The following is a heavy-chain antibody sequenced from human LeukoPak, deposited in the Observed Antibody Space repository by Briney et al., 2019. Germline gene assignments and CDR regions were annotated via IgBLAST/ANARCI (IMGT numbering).Heavy chain of an antibody. CDR3: ARCSGWGSGWFDP. CDR1: GVTFSGYY. J-gene: IGHJ5*02. D-gene: IGHD6-19*01. CDR2: INHSGST. Sequence: SETLSLTCAVYGVTFSGYYWSWIRQPPGKGLEWIGEINHSGSTNYNTSLKSRVTISVNTSKNQFSLKLSSVTAADTAVYYCARCSGWGSGWFDPWGQGTLVTVSS. V-gene: IGHV4-34*01.